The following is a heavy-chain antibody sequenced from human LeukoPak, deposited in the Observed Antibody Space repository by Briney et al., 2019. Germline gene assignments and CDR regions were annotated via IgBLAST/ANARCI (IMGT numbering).Heavy chain of an antibody. Sequence: ASVKVSFKASGYSFTSYALHWVRQAPGQRREWMGWINAGNGNTEYSQRFLDRVTITRDTSASTAYIELSSLRSEDTAVYYCAREVSGLDYWGQGTLVTVSS. D-gene: IGHD6-25*01. CDR3: AREVSGLDY. CDR1: GYSFTSYA. J-gene: IGHJ4*02. V-gene: IGHV1-3*01. CDR2: INAGNGNT.